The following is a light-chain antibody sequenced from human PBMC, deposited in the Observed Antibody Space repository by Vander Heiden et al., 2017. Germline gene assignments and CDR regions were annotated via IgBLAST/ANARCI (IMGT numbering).Light chain of an antibody. CDR2: GNN. J-gene: IGLJ2*01. Sequence: QSVLTQPPSASGTPGQWLSISCSGSSSDIGTNTVNWYQQLPGTAPKRLIFGNNQRPSGVPDRFSGSKSGTSASLAISGLQSEDDADYYCAAWDDSLKTVVFGGGTKVTVL. V-gene: IGLV1-44*01. CDR3: AAWDDSLKTVV. CDR1: SSDIGTNT.